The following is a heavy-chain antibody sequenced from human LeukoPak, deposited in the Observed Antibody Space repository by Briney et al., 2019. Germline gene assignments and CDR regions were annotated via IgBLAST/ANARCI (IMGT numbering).Heavy chain of an antibody. D-gene: IGHD6-19*01. J-gene: IGHJ4*02. CDR3: ARGSGWFYY. Sequence: GGSLRLSCAAAEFTFSSFAMSWVRQAPGKGLEWVANIEQDGSEKYYVDSVKGRFTISRDNAKNSLYLQMNSLRAEDTAVYYCARGSGWFYYWGQGTLVTVSS. CDR2: IEQDGSEK. CDR1: EFTFSSFA. V-gene: IGHV3-7*04.